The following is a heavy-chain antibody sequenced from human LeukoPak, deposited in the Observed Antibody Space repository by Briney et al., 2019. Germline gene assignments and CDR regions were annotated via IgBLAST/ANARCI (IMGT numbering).Heavy chain of an antibody. D-gene: IGHD3-22*01. CDR2: ISAYNGNT. V-gene: IGHV1-18*01. CDR3: ARVPRPYDSSGYYYVDY. Sequence: ASVKVSCKASGYTFTSYGISWVRQAPGQGLEWMGWISAYNGNTNYAQKLQARVTMTTDTSTSTAYMELRSLRSDDTAVYYCARVPRPYDSSGYYYVDYWGQGTLVTVSS. J-gene: IGHJ4*02. CDR1: GYTFTSYG.